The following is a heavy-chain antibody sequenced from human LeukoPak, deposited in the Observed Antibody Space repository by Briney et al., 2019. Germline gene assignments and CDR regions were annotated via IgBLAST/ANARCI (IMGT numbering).Heavy chain of an antibody. J-gene: IGHJ4*02. CDR3: AKGIVGATRKINSFDY. V-gene: IGHV3-23*01. Sequence: GGSLRLSCAASGFTFSSYAMSWVRQAPGKGLEWVSAISGSGGSTYYADSVKGRFTISRDNSKNTLYLQMNSLRAEDTAVYYCAKGIVGATRKINSFDYWGQGTLVTVSS. D-gene: IGHD1-26*01. CDR2: ISGSGGST. CDR1: GFTFSSYA.